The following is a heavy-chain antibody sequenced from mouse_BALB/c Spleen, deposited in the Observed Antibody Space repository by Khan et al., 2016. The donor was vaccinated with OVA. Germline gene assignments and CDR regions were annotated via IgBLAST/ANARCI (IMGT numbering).Heavy chain of an antibody. Sequence: EVELVESGGDLVKPGGSLKLSCEASGFTFSSYGMPWVRQTPDKRLEWVATISTGGSYTYYPDSVKGRLTISRDNAKNTLYLQMSSLKSEDTAMYYCARHRFTSPGAWFAYWGKGTLVTVSA. V-gene: IGHV5-6*01. CDR2: ISTGGSYT. D-gene: IGHD1-1*01. CDR3: ARHRFTSPGAWFAY. J-gene: IGHJ3*01. CDR1: GFTFSSYG.